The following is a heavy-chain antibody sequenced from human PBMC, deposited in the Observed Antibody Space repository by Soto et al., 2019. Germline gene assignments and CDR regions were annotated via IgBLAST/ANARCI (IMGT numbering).Heavy chain of an antibody. CDR3: ARESRYCSGGSCYFLPGIDY. CDR1: VYTFTSYG. V-gene: IGHV1-18*01. Sequence: ASVKVSCKASVYTFTSYGISWVRQAPGQGLEWMGGIIPYNGKANYAQKFQGRVTMTTDKSTSTAYMELSSLRSEDTAVYYCARESRYCSGGSCYFLPGIDYWGQGTLVTVSS. D-gene: IGHD2-15*01. J-gene: IGHJ4*02. CDR2: IIPYNGKA.